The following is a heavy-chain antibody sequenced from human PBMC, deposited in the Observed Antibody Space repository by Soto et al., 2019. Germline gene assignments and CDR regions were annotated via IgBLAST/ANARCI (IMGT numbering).Heavy chain of an antibody. CDR3: ARELWPSDY. CDR1: GASISSNS. CDR2: ISRSSSTI. Sequence: LTCTVSGASISSNSLSWVRQAPGKGLEWVSYISRSSSTIYYADSVKGRFTISRDNAKNSLYLQMNSLRDEDTAVYYCARELWPSDYWGQGTLVTVSS. D-gene: IGHD5-18*01. V-gene: IGHV3-48*02. J-gene: IGHJ4*02.